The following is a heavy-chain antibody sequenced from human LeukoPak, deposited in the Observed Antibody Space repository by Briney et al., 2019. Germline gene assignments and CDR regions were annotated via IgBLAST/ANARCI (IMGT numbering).Heavy chain of an antibody. Sequence: PGGSLRLSCFASGFSVTTYDMYWVRQAAGRGLEWASAVGTNDDTYYLGSVKGRFTISRENAKNSFSLQMNNLRVEDTAVYYCTREWRGIASHYHGMDVWGQGTTVTVSS. D-gene: IGHD6-6*01. CDR3: TREWRGIASHYHGMDV. CDR1: GFSVTTYD. J-gene: IGHJ6*02. CDR2: VGTNDDT. V-gene: IGHV3-13*01.